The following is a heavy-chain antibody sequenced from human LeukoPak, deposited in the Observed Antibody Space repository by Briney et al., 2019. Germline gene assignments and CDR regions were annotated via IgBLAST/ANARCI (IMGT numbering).Heavy chain of an antibody. V-gene: IGHV3-7*01. CDR2: IKQDGSDK. J-gene: IGHJ4*02. CDR3: ARDVLGPSDY. Sequence: GGSLRLSCAASGFPFSSFWMTWVRQAPGKGLEWVANIKQDGSDKSYVDSVKGRFTISRDNAKNSLYLQMNSLRAEDTAVYYCARDVLGPSDYWGQGTLVTVSS. CDR1: GFPFSSFW.